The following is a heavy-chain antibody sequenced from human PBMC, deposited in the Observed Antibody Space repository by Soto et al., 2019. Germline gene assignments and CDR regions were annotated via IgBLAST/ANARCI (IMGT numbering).Heavy chain of an antibody. Sequence: PSETLSLTCAVYGGSFSGYYWSWIRQPPGKGLEWTGAINHSGSTNYNPSLKSRVTISVDTSKNQFSLKLSSVTAADTAVYYCARGVVVRGVTISYGMDVWGQGTTVTVSS. CDR2: INHSGST. CDR1: GGSFSGYY. CDR3: ARGVVVRGVTISYGMDV. D-gene: IGHD3-10*01. V-gene: IGHV4-34*01. J-gene: IGHJ6*02.